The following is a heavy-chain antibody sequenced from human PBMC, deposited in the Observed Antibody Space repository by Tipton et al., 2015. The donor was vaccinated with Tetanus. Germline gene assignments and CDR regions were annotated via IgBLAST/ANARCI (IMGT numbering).Heavy chain of an antibody. CDR1: GDSVSGYY. V-gene: IGHV4-59*02. CDR2: VYYTGDT. Sequence: TLSLTCTVSGDSVSGYYWSWIRQPPGKGLEWVGYVYYTGDTNYNPSLKSRVTISMDRSENQISLKMTSVTAADTAVYYCARIHDFLSGHFDFWGQGTLVTVSS. CDR3: ARIHDFLSGHFDF. J-gene: IGHJ4*02. D-gene: IGHD3-3*01.